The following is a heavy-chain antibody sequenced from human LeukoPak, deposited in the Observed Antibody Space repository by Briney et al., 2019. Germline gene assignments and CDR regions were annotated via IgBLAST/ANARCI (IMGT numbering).Heavy chain of an antibody. D-gene: IGHD5-18*01. CDR2: I. CDR1: GFTFSTYS. J-gene: IGHJ4*02. Sequence: QPGGSLRLSCAASGFTFSTYSMTWVRQAPGKGLEWVSYIKGRFTISRDNAKNSLYLQMNSLRDEDTAVYYCARVFGVGGYSFDYWGQGTLVTVSS. V-gene: IGHV3-48*02. CDR3: ARVFGVGGYSFDY.